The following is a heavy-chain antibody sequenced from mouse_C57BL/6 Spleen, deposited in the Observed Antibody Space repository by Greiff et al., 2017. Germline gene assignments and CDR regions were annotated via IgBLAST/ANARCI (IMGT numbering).Heavy chain of an antibody. CDR3: ASYYSNYEFAY. CDR2: IWSGGST. CDR1: GFSLTSSG. Sequence: QVQLKQSGPGLVQPSQSLSITCTVSGFSLTSSGVHWVRQSPGKGLEWLGVIWSGGSTDYNAAFISRLSISKDNSKSQVFLKMNSLQADYTAIYYCASYYSNYEFAYWGQGTLVTVSA. D-gene: IGHD2-5*01. V-gene: IGHV2-2*01. J-gene: IGHJ3*01.